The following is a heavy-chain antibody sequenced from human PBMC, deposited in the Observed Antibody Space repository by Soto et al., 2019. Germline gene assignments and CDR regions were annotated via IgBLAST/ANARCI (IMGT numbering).Heavy chain of an antibody. CDR2: INTGNGNT. CDR1: GYSFTTYA. D-gene: IGHD4-4*01. Sequence: QVQLVQSGAEAKKPGASVKVSCKASGYSFTTYAMHWVRQAPGQSLEWMGWINTGNGNTKYSQKFQGRVTMTRDTFARTAYMELSSLRFEDTAVYFCASEIGQTVTTDYNYYAMDVWGQGTTVTVSS. CDR3: ASEIGQTVTTDYNYYAMDV. V-gene: IGHV1-3*04. J-gene: IGHJ6*02.